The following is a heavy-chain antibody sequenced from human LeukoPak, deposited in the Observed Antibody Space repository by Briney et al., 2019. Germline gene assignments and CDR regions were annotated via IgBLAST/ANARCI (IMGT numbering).Heavy chain of an antibody. D-gene: IGHD3-9*01. Sequence: SETLSLTRTVSGGSINTYYWSWIRQPPGKLPEWIGYIYYSGSTNYNPSLRSRVTISIDTSKNQFSLKLTSVTAADTAVYYCARDHLTNGDGFDYWGQGTLVTVSS. CDR3: ARDHLTNGDGFDY. V-gene: IGHV4-59*01. CDR1: GGSINTYY. CDR2: IYYSGST. J-gene: IGHJ4*02.